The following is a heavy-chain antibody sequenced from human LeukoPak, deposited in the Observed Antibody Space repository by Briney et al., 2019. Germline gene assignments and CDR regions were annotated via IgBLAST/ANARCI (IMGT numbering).Heavy chain of an antibody. V-gene: IGHV1-46*01. Sequence: ASVKVSCKASGYTFTSYYMHWVRQAPGQGLEWMGIINPSGGSTSYAQKFQGRVTMTEDTSTDTAYMELSSLRSEDTAVYYCAGVVLMVYAKKGNWFDPWGQGTLVTVSS. J-gene: IGHJ5*02. CDR1: GYTFTSYY. D-gene: IGHD2-8*01. CDR3: AGVVLMVYAKKGNWFDP. CDR2: INPSGGST.